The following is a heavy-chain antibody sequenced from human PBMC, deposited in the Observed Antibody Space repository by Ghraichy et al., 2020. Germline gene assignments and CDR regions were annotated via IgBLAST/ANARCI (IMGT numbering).Heavy chain of an antibody. D-gene: IGHD5-12*01. CDR3: ARAPSPYSGYDLFTLGYSYYSMDV. CDR1: GGSISSYY. CDR2: IYYSGST. V-gene: IGHV4-59*01. Sequence: SETLSLTCTVSGGSISSYYWSWIRQPPGKGLEWIGYIYYSGSTNYNPSLKSRVTISVDTSKNQFSLKLSSVTAADPAVYYCARAPSPYSGYDLFTLGYSYYSMDVWGKGTTVTVSS. J-gene: IGHJ6*03.